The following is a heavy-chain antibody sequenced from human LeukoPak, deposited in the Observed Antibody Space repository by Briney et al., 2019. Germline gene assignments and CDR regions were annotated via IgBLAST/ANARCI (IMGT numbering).Heavy chain of an antibody. J-gene: IGHJ4*02. V-gene: IGHV3-9*01. CDR2: ITWNSGSI. Sequence: QPGRSLRLSCTASGFSFGAYAMNWVRQAPGKGLEWVAGITWNSGSIEYADSVKGRFTISRDNAKDSLYLQMNSLRTEDTAFYYCAKDEGSSSFLIFDHWGQGALVTVSS. D-gene: IGHD6-6*01. CDR1: GFSFGAYA. CDR3: AKDEGSSSFLIFDH.